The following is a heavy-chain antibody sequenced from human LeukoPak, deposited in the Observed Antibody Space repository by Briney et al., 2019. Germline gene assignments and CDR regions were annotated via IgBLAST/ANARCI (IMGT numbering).Heavy chain of an antibody. J-gene: IGHJ4*02. D-gene: IGHD1-26*01. CDR2: INHSGST. V-gene: IGHV4-34*01. Sequence: MTSETLSRTCAVYGGSFSGYYWSWIRQPPGKGLEWIGEINHSGSTNYNPSLKSRVTISVDTSKNQFSLKLSSVTAADTAVYYCARGQTIVGATGDFWGQGTLVTVSS. CDR3: ARGQTIVGATGDF. CDR1: GGSFSGYY.